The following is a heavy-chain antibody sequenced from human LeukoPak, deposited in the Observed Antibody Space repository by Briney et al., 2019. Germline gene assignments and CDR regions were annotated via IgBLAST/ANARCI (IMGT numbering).Heavy chain of an antibody. V-gene: IGHV3-30-3*01. Sequence: GGSLRLSCAASGFTFSSYAMHWVRQAPGKGLEWVAVISYDGSNKYYADSVKGRFTISRDNSKNTLYLQMNSLRAEDTAVYYCAREIRVVTFSYGMDVWGQGTTVTVSS. CDR3: AREIRVVTFSYGMDV. CDR1: GFTFSSYA. D-gene: IGHD4-23*01. J-gene: IGHJ6*02. CDR2: ISYDGSNK.